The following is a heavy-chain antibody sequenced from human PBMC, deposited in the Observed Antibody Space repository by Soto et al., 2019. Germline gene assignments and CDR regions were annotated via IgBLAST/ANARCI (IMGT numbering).Heavy chain of an antibody. D-gene: IGHD2-15*01. Sequence: GASVKVSCKASGYTFTSYDINWVRQATGQGLEWMGWMNPNSGNTGYAQKFQGRVTMTRNTSISTAYMELSSLRSEDTAVYYCARGHPGYCSGGSCYEPEDAFDIWGQGTMVTVSS. J-gene: IGHJ3*02. CDR1: GYTFTSYD. CDR2: MNPNSGNT. V-gene: IGHV1-8*01. CDR3: ARGHPGYCSGGSCYEPEDAFDI.